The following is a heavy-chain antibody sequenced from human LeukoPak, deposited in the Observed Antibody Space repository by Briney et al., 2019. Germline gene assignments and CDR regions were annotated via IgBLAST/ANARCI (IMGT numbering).Heavy chain of an antibody. J-gene: IGHJ5*02. CDR3: ARHPMVRGVIQGPTNWFDP. V-gene: IGHV4-61*02. Sequence: PSETLSLTCTVSGGSISSGSYFWSWIRQPAGKGLEWIGRIYTSGSTNYNPSLKSRVTISVDTSKNQFSLKLSSVTAADTAVYYCARHPMVRGVIQGPTNWFDPWGQGTLVTVSS. CDR1: GGSISSGSYF. D-gene: IGHD3-10*01. CDR2: IYTSGST.